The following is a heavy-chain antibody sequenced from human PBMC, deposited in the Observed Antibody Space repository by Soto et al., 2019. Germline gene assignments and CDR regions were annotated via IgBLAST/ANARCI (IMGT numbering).Heavy chain of an antibody. D-gene: IGHD6-19*01. V-gene: IGHV3-23*01. J-gene: IGHJ4*02. CDR3: AKDGYGWHSSGSLN. CDR2: ISVSGGST. CDR1: GFTFSSYA. Sequence: GGSLRLSCAASGFTFSSYAMSWVRQAPGKGLEWVSAISVSGGSTYYADSVKGRFTISRDNSKNTLYLQMNSLRAEDTAVYYCAKDGYGWHSSGSLNWGKGNLVTVSS.